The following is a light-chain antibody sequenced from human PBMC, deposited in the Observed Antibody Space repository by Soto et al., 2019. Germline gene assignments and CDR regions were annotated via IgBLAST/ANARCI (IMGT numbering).Light chain of an antibody. CDR3: QQYNTYSSLT. CDR1: QSISSW. V-gene: IGKV1-5*01. CDR2: DAS. J-gene: IGKJ4*01. Sequence: DIQMTQSPSTLSASVGDRVTITCRVSQSISSWLAWYQQKLGRAPRLLIYDASSLESGVPSRFSGSGYGTEFTLTISSLQPDDFGTYYCQQYNTYSSLTFGGGTKVDI.